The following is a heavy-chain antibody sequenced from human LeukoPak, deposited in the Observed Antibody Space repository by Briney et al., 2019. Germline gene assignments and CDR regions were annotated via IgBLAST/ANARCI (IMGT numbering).Heavy chain of an antibody. CDR2: IYYSGST. CDR1: GGSISSYF. J-gene: IGHJ4*02. V-gene: IGHV4-59*01. Sequence: SETLSLTCTVSGGSISSYFWTWIRQPAGKGLQWIGHIYYSGSTNYNPSLKSRVTISVDTSKNQFSLRLSSVTAADTAVYYCARVTGYIVEDYFDYWGQGTLVTVSS. D-gene: IGHD3-22*01. CDR3: ARVTGYIVEDYFDY.